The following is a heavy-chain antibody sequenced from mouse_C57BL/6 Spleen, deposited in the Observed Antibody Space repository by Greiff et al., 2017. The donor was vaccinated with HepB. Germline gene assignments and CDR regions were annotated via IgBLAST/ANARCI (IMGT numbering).Heavy chain of an antibody. CDR1: GYSFTDYN. Sequence: VQLKQSGPELVKPGASVKISCKASGYSFTDYNMNWVKQSNGKSLEWIGVINPNYGTTSYNQKFKGKATLTVDQSSSTAYMQLNSLTSEDSAVYYCARGHYGNYEGYFDVWGTGTTVTVSS. CDR3: ARGHYGNYEGYFDV. CDR2: INPNYGTT. V-gene: IGHV1-39*01. J-gene: IGHJ1*03. D-gene: IGHD2-1*01.